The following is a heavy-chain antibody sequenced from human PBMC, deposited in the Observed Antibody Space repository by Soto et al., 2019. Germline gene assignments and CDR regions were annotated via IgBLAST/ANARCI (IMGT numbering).Heavy chain of an antibody. CDR2: ISAHNGNT. D-gene: IGHD1-1*01. V-gene: IGHV1-18*01. Sequence: QVHLVQSGAEVKKPWASVKVCCKASGYTFTSYGITWVRQAPGQGLEWMGWISAHNGNTDYAQKLQGRVIVTRDTSTSTAYMELRSLRSDDTAVYYCARGRYGDYWGQGALVTVSS. J-gene: IGHJ4*02. CDR3: ARGRYGDY. CDR1: GYTFTSYG.